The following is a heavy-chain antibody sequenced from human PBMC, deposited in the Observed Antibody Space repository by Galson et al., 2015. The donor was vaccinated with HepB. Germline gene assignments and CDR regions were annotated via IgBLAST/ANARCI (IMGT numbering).Heavy chain of an antibody. CDR3: TRARVGDFWSGYYPYY. Sequence: SLRLSCAASGFTFGDYAMSWFRQAPGKGLEWVGFIRSKAYGGTTEYAASVKGRFTISRDDSKSIAYLQMNSLKTEDTAVYYCTRARVGDFWSGYYPYYWGQGTLVTVSS. D-gene: IGHD3-3*01. V-gene: IGHV3-49*03. CDR1: GFTFGDYA. CDR2: IRSKAYGGTT. J-gene: IGHJ4*02.